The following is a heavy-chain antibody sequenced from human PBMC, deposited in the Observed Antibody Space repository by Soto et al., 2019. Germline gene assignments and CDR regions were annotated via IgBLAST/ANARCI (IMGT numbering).Heavy chain of an antibody. Sequence: SVKVSCKASGGTFRTYTISWVRQAPGQGLEWMGGIIPIFGTANYAQKFQGRVTITADESTSTAYMELSSLRSDDTAVYYCARVLEKGSRSYYLDAFDIWGQGTMVTVSS. CDR3: ARVLEKGSRSYYLDAFDI. D-gene: IGHD3-10*01. V-gene: IGHV1-69*13. CDR2: IIPIFGTA. J-gene: IGHJ3*02. CDR1: GGTFRTYT.